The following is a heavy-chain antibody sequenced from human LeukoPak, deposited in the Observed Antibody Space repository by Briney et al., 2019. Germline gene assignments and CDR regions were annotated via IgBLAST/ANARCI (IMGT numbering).Heavy chain of an antibody. V-gene: IGHV3-66*01. Sequence: PGGSLRLSCAASGLTVSTNYMNWVRQAPGKGLEWVSGITSGGNTYYADSVRDRSTVSRDESKNTLYLQMNSLRVEDTAMYYCARVVGATPEYYYFGYWGQGTLVTVSS. CDR1: GLTVSTNY. D-gene: IGHD1-26*01. J-gene: IGHJ4*02. CDR2: ITSGGNT. CDR3: ARVVGATPEYYYFGY.